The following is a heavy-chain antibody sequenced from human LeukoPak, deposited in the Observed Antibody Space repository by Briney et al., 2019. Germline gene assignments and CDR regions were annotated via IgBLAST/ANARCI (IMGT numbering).Heavy chain of an antibody. CDR3: AKDYYDSSGYSDAFDI. Sequence: GRSLRLSCAASGFTFSSYGIHWVRQAPGKGLEWVAFISYDGSNKYHADSVKGRFTISRDNSKNTLYLQMNSLRAEDTAVYYCAKDYYDSSGYSDAFDIWGQGTMVTVSS. J-gene: IGHJ3*02. V-gene: IGHV3-30*18. D-gene: IGHD3-22*01. CDR2: ISYDGSNK. CDR1: GFTFSSYG.